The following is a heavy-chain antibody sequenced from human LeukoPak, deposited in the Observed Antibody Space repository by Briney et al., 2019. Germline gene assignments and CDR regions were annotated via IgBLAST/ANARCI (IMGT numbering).Heavy chain of an antibody. D-gene: IGHD3-3*01. CDR1: GGSVTSINW. CDR3: AREGGFYRPLDY. Sequence: SETLSLTCDVSGGSVTSINWWTWVRQPPGKGLGWIGEVHLDGRTNNNQSLKGRLIMSVDLPENHISQKLTSVPAADTAVYYCAREGGFYRPLDYSGQGTLVTVSS. J-gene: IGHJ4*02. CDR2: VHLDGRT. V-gene: IGHV4-4*02.